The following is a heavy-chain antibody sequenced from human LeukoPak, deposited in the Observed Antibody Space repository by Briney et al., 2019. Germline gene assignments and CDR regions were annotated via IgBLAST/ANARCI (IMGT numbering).Heavy chain of an antibody. CDR1: GFTFDDYA. V-gene: IGHV3-9*01. D-gene: IGHD6-19*01. CDR3: AKASSGWFPFDY. CDR2: ISWNSGSI. Sequence: GRSLRLSCAASGFTFDDYAMHWVRQAPGKGLEWVSGISWNSGSIGYADSVKGRFTISRDNAKNSLYLQMNSLRAEDTALYYCAKASSGWFPFDYWGQGTLVTVSS. J-gene: IGHJ4*02.